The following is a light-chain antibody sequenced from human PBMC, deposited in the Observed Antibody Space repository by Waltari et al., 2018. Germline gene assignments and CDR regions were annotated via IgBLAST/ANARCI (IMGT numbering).Light chain of an antibody. CDR3: QQYETTPLP. J-gene: IGKJ3*01. Sequence: DILMTQSPDSLSVSLGERANINCKSSQNILNSSSNKNHLAWYQHKPGQPPRLLISWASSRESGVPDRFSGSGSGTDFTLTISGLQTEDVAVYSCQQYETTPLPFGPGTKVEI. CDR2: WAS. CDR1: QNILNSSSNKNH. V-gene: IGKV4-1*01.